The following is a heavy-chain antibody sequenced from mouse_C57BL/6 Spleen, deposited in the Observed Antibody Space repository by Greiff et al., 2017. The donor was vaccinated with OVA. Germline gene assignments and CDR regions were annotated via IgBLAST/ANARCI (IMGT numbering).Heavy chain of an antibody. J-gene: IGHJ4*01. CDR1: GYTFTSYW. V-gene: IGHV1-7*01. Sequence: VQLQQSGAELAKPGASVKLSCKASGYTFTSYWMHWVKQRPGQGLEWIGYINPSSGYTKYNQKFKDKATLTADKSSSTAYMQLSSLTYEDSAVYYCAARGSSPYYAMDYWGQGTSVTVSS. CDR3: AARGSSPYYAMDY. CDR2: INPSSGYT. D-gene: IGHD1-1*01.